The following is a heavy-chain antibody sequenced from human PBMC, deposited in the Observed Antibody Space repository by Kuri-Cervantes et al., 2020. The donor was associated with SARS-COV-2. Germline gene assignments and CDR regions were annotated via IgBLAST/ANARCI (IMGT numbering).Heavy chain of an antibody. CDR2: FDPEDGET. D-gene: IGHD6-13*01. V-gene: IGHV1-24*01. CDR3: AAGGYSSSWYYFDY. Sequence: GGSLRLSCKVSGYTLTELSMHWVRQAPGKGLEWMGGFDPEDGETIYAQKFQGRVTMTEDTSTDTAYMELSSLRSDDTAVYYCAAGGYSSSWYYFDYWGQGTLVTVSS. CDR1: GYTLTELS. J-gene: IGHJ4*02.